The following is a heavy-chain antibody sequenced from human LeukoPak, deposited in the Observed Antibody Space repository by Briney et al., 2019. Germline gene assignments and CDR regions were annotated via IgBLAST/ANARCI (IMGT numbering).Heavy chain of an antibody. Sequence: SGGSLRLSCAASGFTFSSYAMIWVRQAPGKGLEWVSAISGSGGSTYSADSVKGRFTISRDNSKNTLYLQMNSLRAEDTAVYYCAKDVRYCSSTSCHMVYYFDYWGQGTLVTVSS. CDR1: GFTFSSYA. CDR3: AKDVRYCSSTSCHMVYYFDY. V-gene: IGHV3-23*01. J-gene: IGHJ4*02. D-gene: IGHD2-2*02. CDR2: ISGSGGST.